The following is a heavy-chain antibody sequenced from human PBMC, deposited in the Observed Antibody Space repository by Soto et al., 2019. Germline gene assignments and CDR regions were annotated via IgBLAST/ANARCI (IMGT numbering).Heavy chain of an antibody. V-gene: IGHV3-66*01. D-gene: IGHD3-9*01. CDR1: GFTVSSNY. CDR3: ARDGLLLTGYYRYYYYGMDV. J-gene: IGHJ6*02. Sequence: HPGGSLRLSCAASGFTVSSNYMSWVRQAPGKGLEWVSVIYSGGSTYYADSVKGRFTISRDNSKNTLYLQMNSLRAEDTAVYYCARDGLLLTGYYRYYYYGMDVWGQGTTVTVSS. CDR2: IYSGGST.